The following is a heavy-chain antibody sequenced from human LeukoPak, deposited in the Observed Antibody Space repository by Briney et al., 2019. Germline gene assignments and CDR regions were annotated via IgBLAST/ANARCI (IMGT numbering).Heavy chain of an antibody. V-gene: IGHV4-34*01. CDR1: GGSFSGYY. Sequence: SETLSLTCAVYGGSFSGYYWSWIRQPPGKGLEWIGEINHSGSTNYNPSLKSRVTISVDTSKDQFSLKLSSVTAADTAVYYCARRIAAFDYWGQGTLVTVSS. D-gene: IGHD6-6*01. CDR2: INHSGST. J-gene: IGHJ4*02. CDR3: ARRIAAFDY.